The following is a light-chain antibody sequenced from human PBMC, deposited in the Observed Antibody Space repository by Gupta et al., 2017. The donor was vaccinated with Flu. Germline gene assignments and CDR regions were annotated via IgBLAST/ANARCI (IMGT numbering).Light chain of an antibody. V-gene: IGKV3-15*01. CDR3: QQHNNWPPWT. J-gene: IGKJ1*01. CDR1: QSVSSN. CDR2: GAS. Sequence: SQSVSSNLAWYQHQPGPAPRPLIYGASTRATGIPARFSGSGSGTEFTLPISSLQSEAFAVYYCQQHNNWPPWTFGQGIQVEIK.